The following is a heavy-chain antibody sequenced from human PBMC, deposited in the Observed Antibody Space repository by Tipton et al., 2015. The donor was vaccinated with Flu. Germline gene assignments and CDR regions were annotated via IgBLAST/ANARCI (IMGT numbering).Heavy chain of an antibody. CDR1: GGSISSYY. CDR2: IYTSGST. D-gene: IGHD6-13*01. J-gene: IGHJ5*02. CDR3: ARGQPYNWFDP. Sequence: LRLSCTVSGGSISSYYWSWIRQPAGKGLEWIGRIYTSGSTNYNPSLKSRVTMSVDTSKNQFSLKLSSVTAADTAVYYCARGQPYNWFDPWGQGTLVTVSS. V-gene: IGHV4-4*07.